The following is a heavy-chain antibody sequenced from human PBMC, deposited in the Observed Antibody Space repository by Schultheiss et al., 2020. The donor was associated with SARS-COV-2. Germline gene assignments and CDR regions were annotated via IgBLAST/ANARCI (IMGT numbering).Heavy chain of an antibody. CDR2: IYYSGST. V-gene: IGHV4-61*05. D-gene: IGHD3-10*01. CDR1: GGSISSSSYY. Sequence: SETLSLTCTVSGGSISSSSYYWSWIRQHPGKGLEWIGYIYYSGSTNYNPSLKSRVTISVDTSKNQFSLKLSSVTAADTAVYYCARLSTMVRGVTFDYWGQGTLVTVFS. J-gene: IGHJ4*02. CDR3: ARLSTMVRGVTFDY.